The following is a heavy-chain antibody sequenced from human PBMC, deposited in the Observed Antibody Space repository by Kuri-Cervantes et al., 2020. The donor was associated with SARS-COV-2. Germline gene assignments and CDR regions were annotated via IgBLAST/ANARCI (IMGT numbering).Heavy chain of an antibody. CDR2: SRNKANSYTT. CDR1: GFTFSDHY. D-gene: IGHD4-17*01. V-gene: IGHV3-72*01. CDR3: TREDDYIDLELGFDY. J-gene: IGHJ4*02. Sequence: GESLKISCAASGFTFSDHYMDWVRQAPGEGLEWVGRSRNKANSYTTEYAASVKGRFTISRDDSKSIASLQMNSLKTEDTAVYYCTREDDYIDLELGFDYWGQGTLVTVSS.